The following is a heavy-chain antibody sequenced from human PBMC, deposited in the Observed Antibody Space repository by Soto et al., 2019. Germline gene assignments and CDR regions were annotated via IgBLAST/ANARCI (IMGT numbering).Heavy chain of an antibody. J-gene: IGHJ6*03. D-gene: IGHD1-7*01. CDR1: GYSFTSYW. CDR3: ARRSQGELPIRHYYMDV. V-gene: IGHV5-51*01. Sequence: GESLKISCKGSGYSFTSYWIGWVRQMPGKGLEWMGIIYPGDSDTRYSPSFQGQVTLSADKSISTAYLQWSSLKASDTAMYYCARRSQGELPIRHYYMDVWGKGTTVTVSS. CDR2: IYPGDSDT.